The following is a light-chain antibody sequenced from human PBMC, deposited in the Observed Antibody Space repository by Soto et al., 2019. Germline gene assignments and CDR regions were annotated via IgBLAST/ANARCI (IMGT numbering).Light chain of an antibody. Sequence: QSALTQPPSVSGSLEQSVTISCTGTGSDVANYKRVSWYQQAPGTAPKLIIYEVNKRPSGVPDRFSGSKSGNTASLTISWLQAEDEADYYCCSYAHTSRVFGGGTKLTVL. CDR3: CSYAHTSRV. J-gene: IGLJ3*02. CDR2: EVN. V-gene: IGLV2-18*02. CDR1: GSDVANYKR.